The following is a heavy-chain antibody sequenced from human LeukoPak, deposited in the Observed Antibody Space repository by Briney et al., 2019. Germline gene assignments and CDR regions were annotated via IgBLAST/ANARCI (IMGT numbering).Heavy chain of an antibody. CDR2: INPNSGDA. V-gene: IGHV1-2*02. Sequence: ASVKVSCKASGYTFTGYYMHWVRQAPGQGLEWMGGINPNSGDANYAQKFQGRVTMTRDTSISTAYMELSRLRSDDTAVYYCARAGPLYSGAYLGYWGQGTLVTVSS. CDR3: ARAGPLYSGAYLGY. CDR1: GYTFTGYY. D-gene: IGHD1-26*01. J-gene: IGHJ4*02.